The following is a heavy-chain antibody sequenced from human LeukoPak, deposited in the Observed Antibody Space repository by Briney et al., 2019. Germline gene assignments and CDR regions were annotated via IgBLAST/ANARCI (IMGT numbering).Heavy chain of an antibody. CDR1: GFTFSSFE. Sequence: KPGGSLRLSCAASGFTFSSFEMDWVRQAPGKGLEWVSAISISSNYIYYTDSLKGRFTISRDNAKNSLYLQMNSLRAEDTAVYYCARGSRFGVVERDAFDIWGQGTMVTVSS. CDR3: ARGSRFGVVERDAFDI. D-gene: IGHD3-3*01. V-gene: IGHV3-21*01. J-gene: IGHJ3*02. CDR2: ISISSNYI.